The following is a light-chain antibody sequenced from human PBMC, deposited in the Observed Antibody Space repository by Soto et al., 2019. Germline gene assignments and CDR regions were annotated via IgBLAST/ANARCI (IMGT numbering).Light chain of an antibody. CDR1: QSVSSSY. CDR2: GAS. V-gene: IGKV3-20*01. CDR3: QQYGSSPGLT. Sequence: EMVLTQSPCTLSLSPGERATLSCRASQSVSSSYLAWYQQKPGQAPRLLIYGASGRATGIPDRFSGSGSGTYFTLTISRLEPEDFAVYYCQQYGSSPGLTFGGGTKVEIK. J-gene: IGKJ4*01.